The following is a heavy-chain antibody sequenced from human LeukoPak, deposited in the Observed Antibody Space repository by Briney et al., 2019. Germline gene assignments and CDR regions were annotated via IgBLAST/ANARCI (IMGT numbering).Heavy chain of an antibody. D-gene: IGHD5-18*01. V-gene: IGHV4-4*07. CDR2: IYTSGST. CDR3: ARGTAMVNYYYGMDV. CDR1: GGSISSYY. Sequence: SETLSLTCTVSGGSISSYYWSWFRQPPGHGLKWIGRIYTSGSTNYNPSLKSRVTMSVDTSKNQFSLKLSSVTAADTAVYYCARGTAMVNYYYGMDVWGQGTTVTVSS. J-gene: IGHJ6*02.